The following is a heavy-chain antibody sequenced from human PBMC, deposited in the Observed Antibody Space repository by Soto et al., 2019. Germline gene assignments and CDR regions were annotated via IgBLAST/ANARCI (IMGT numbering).Heavy chain of an antibody. CDR1: GYTFTGYY. D-gene: IGHD3-10*01. J-gene: IGHJ6*02. CDR3: ARDLITGTGNYGMDV. V-gene: IGHV1-2*04. CDR2: INPNSGGT. Sequence: ASVKVSCKASGYTFTGYYMHWVRQAPGQGLEWMGWINPNSGGTNYAQKFQGWVTMTRDTSISTAYMELSRLRPDDTAVYYCARDLITGTGNYGMDVWGQGTTVTVSS.